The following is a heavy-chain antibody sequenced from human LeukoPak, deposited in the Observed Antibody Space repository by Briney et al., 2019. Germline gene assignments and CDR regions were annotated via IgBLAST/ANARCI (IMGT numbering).Heavy chain of an antibody. CDR2: IKRKTDGGTT. J-gene: IGHJ4*02. Sequence: GGSLRLSCAASGFTFSNAWMSWVRQAPGKGLEWVGRIKRKTDGGTTDYAAPVKGRFTISRDDSKNTLYLQMNSLKTEDTAVYYCTTESPSFDYWGQGTLVTVSS. V-gene: IGHV3-15*01. CDR1: GFTFSNAW. CDR3: TTESPSFDY.